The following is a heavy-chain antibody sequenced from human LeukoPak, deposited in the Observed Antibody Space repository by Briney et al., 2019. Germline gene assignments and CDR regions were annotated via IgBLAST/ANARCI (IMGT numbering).Heavy chain of an antibody. Sequence: ASVKVSCKASGYTFTGYNMHWVRQAPGQGLEWMGWINPNSGGTNYAQKFQGRVTMTRDTSISTAYMELSRLRSDDTAVYYCARDYYDSSGYSPFDYWGQGTLVTVSS. CDR2: INPNSGGT. V-gene: IGHV1-2*02. CDR3: ARDYYDSSGYSPFDY. J-gene: IGHJ4*02. D-gene: IGHD3-22*01. CDR1: GYTFTGYN.